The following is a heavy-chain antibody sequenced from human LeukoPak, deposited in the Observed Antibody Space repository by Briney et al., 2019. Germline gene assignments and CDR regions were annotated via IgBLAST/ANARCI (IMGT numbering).Heavy chain of an antibody. CDR1: GFTFSSYS. D-gene: IGHD5-18*01. CDR3: ARGGFVDTAMVPFDY. J-gene: IGHJ4*02. Sequence: GGSLRLSCAASGFTFSSYSMNWVRQAPGKGLEWVSSISGSSSYIYYADSVKGRFTISRDNAKNSLYLQMNSLRAEDTAVYYCARGGFVDTAMVPFDYWGQGTLVTVSS. CDR2: ISGSSSYI. V-gene: IGHV3-21*01.